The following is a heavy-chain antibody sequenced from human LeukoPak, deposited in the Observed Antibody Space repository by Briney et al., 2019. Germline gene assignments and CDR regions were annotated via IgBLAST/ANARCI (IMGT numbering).Heavy chain of an antibody. D-gene: IGHD6-6*01. J-gene: IGHJ4*02. CDR2: IHNSGTT. Sequence: PSETLSLTCAVSGGPFSGYFWSWIRQSSGKGLEWIGEIHNSGTTNYNPSLKSRVTISVDTSKNQFSLRLSAVTAADTAVYYCARHHNDYSSSPFDHWGQGTLVTVSS. CDR3: ARHHNDYSSSPFDH. CDR1: GGPFSGYF. V-gene: IGHV4-34*01.